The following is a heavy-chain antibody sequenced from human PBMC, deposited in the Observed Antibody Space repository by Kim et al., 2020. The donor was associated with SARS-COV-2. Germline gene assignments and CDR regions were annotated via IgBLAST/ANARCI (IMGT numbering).Heavy chain of an antibody. CDR2: MNPNSGNT. D-gene: IGHD2-2*01. V-gene: IGHV1-8*01. CDR3: ARGGVSCSSTSCYPYYYYGMDV. CDR1: GYTFTSYD. Sequence: ASVKVSCKASGYTFTSYDINWVRQATGQGLEWMGWMNPNSGNTGYAQKFQGRVTMTRNTSISTAYMELSSLRSEDTAVYYCARGGVSCSSTSCYPYYYYGMDVWGQGTTVTVSS. J-gene: IGHJ6*02.